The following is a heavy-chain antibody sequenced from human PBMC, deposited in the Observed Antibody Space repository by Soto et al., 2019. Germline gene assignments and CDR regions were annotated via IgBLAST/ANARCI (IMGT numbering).Heavy chain of an antibody. Sequence: SDTLSLTCTVSGGSISSYYWILIRQPPGKGLECIGYMYYSGSTNYNPSLNSRVTISVDTSKNQFSLKLSSVTAAHTAVYYCARDAASITGALGQYWFDPWGQGTLVTVSS. D-gene: IGHD1-20*01. CDR1: GGSISSYY. V-gene: IGHV4-59*01. CDR3: ARDAASITGALGQYWFDP. J-gene: IGHJ5*02. CDR2: MYYSGST.